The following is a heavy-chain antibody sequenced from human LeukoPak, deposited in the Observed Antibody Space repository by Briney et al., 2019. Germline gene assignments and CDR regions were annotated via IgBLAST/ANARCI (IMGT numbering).Heavy chain of an antibody. CDR3: ARGPTYYDFWSGKEYYFDY. CDR1: GGSFSGYY. D-gene: IGHD3-3*01. CDR2: INHSGST. V-gene: IGHV4-34*01. Sequence: PSETLSLTCAVYGGSFSGYYWSWIRQPPGKGLEWIGEINHSGSTNYNPSLKSRVTISVDTSKNQFSLKLSSVTAADTAVYYCARGPTYYDFWSGKEYYFDYWGQGTLVTVSS. J-gene: IGHJ4*02.